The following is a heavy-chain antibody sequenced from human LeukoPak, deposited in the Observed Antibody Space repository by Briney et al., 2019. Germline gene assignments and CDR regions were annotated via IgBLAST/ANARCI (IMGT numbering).Heavy chain of an antibody. J-gene: IGHJ3*02. Sequence: SVKVSCKVSGYTLTELSMHWVRQAPGKGLEWMGGFDPEDGETIYAQKFQGRVTMTEDTSTDTAYMELSSLRSEDTAVYYCANALMTTVVTRGAFDIWGQGTMVTVSS. V-gene: IGHV1-24*01. D-gene: IGHD4-23*01. CDR3: ANALMTTVVTRGAFDI. CDR1: GYTLTELS. CDR2: FDPEDGET.